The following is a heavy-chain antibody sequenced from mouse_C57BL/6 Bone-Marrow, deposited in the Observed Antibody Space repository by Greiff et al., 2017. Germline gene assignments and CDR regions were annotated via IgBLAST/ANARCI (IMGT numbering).Heavy chain of an antibody. CDR2: ISNLAYSI. CDR3: ARQGYYSYAMDY. CDR1: GFTFSDYG. J-gene: IGHJ4*01. D-gene: IGHD2-3*01. V-gene: IGHV5-15*01. Sequence: EVQGVESGGGLVQPGGSLKLSCAASGFTFSDYGMAWVRQAPRKGPEWVAFISNLAYSIYYADTVTGRFTISRENAKNTLYLEMSSLRSEDTAMYYCARQGYYSYAMDYWGQGTSVTVSS.